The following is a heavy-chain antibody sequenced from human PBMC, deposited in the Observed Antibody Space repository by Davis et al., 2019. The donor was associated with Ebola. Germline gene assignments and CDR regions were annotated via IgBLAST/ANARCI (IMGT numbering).Heavy chain of an antibody. CDR1: GYTFTTSW. CDR3: ARRGDGYNWLVYYFDY. V-gene: IGHV5-51*01. J-gene: IGHJ4*02. Sequence: GESLKISCKGSGYTFTTSWIGWVRQMPGKGLEWMGIIYPGDSDTRYSPSFQGQVTISADKSISTAYLQWSSLKASDTAMYYCARRGDGYNWLVYYFDYWGQGTLVTISS. D-gene: IGHD5-24*01. CDR2: IYPGDSDT.